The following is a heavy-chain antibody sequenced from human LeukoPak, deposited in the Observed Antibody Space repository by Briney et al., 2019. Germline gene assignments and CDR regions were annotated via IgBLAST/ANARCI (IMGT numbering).Heavy chain of an antibody. V-gene: IGHV3-23*01. CDR3: ARSSCANNRCTYYLDY. Sequence: HPGGSLRLSCAASGFTFSNFAMRWVRQAPGKGLEWVSAISRSGETTVYADSMRGRFTMSRDNSKNTLYLQMNSLGAEDTAVYYCARSSCANNRCTYYLDYWGQGTLVTVSS. D-gene: IGHD2-8*01. CDR2: ISRSGETT. CDR1: GFTFSNFA. J-gene: IGHJ4*02.